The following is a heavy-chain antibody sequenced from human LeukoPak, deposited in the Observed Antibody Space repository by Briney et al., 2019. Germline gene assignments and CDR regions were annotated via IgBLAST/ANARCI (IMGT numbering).Heavy chain of an antibody. CDR1: GFTFSNAW. CDR2: IKSKTDGGTT. D-gene: IGHD5-18*01. J-gene: IGHJ4*02. Sequence: GGSLRLSCAASGFTFSNAWMSWVRQAPGKGLEWVGRIKSKTDGGTTDYAAPVKGRFTISRDDSKNTLYLQMNSLKTEDTAVYYCAKVRGIQLWLLDYWGQGTLVTVSS. V-gene: IGHV3-15*01. CDR3: AKVRGIQLWLLDY.